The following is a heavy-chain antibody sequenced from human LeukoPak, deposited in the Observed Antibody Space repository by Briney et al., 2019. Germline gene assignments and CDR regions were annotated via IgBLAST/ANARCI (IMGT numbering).Heavy chain of an antibody. J-gene: IGHJ4*02. Sequence: GGSLRLSCAGSGVIFNNYAMHWVRQPPGKGLEWVSGISWNSGSIDYADSVKGRFTISRDNAKNSLYLQMYSLRVEDTAFYYCAKDNRRHYTSGPNPDSLHWGQGALVTVSS. CDR1: GVIFNNYA. CDR3: AKDNRRHYTSGPNPDSLH. D-gene: IGHD6-19*01. V-gene: IGHV3-9*01. CDR2: ISWNSGSI.